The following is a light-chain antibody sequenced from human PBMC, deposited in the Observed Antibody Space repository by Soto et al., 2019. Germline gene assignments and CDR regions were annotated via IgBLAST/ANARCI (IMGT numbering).Light chain of an antibody. CDR3: KSYDSSLSGSYV. V-gene: IGLV1-40*01. Sequence: QSVLTQPPSVSGAPGQRVTISCTGSSSNIGAGYDVHWYQQLPGTAPKLLIYGNSNRPSGVPDRFSGSKSGTSASLAITGLHTEDETDYYCKSYDSSLSGSYVFETGTKVTVL. J-gene: IGLJ1*01. CDR2: GNS. CDR1: SSNIGAGYD.